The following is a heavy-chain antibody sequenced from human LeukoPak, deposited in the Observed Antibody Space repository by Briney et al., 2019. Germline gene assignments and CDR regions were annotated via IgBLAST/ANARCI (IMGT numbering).Heavy chain of an antibody. Sequence: GRSLRLSCAASGFTFDDYAMHWVRQAPGKGLEWVSGISWNSGSIGYADSVKGRFTISRDNAKNSLYLQMNSLRAEDTALYYCAKDLEDCGGDCYSPFDPWGQGTLVTVSS. D-gene: IGHD2-21*02. CDR2: ISWNSGSI. J-gene: IGHJ5*02. CDR1: GFTFDDYA. V-gene: IGHV3-9*01. CDR3: AKDLEDCGGDCYSPFDP.